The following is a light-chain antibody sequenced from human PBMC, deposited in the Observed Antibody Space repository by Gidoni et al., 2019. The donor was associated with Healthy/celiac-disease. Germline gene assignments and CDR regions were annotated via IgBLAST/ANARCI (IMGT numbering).Light chain of an antibody. Sequence: EIVMTQSTATLSVSPGERATLSCRASQSVSSNLAWYQQKPGQAPRLLIYGASTRATGIPARFSGSGSGTEFTLTISSLQSEDVEVYYCQQYNNWLMYTFGQGTKLEIK. J-gene: IGKJ2*01. CDR1: QSVSSN. V-gene: IGKV3-15*01. CDR3: QQYNNWLMYT. CDR2: GAS.